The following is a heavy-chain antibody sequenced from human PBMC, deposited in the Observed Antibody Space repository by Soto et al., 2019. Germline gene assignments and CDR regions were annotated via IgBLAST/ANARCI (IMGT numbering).Heavy chain of an antibody. CDR1: GGTFSSYA. CDR2: FIPIFGTA. CDR3: ARTISGSYPPHWFDP. Sequence: QVQLVQSGAEVKKPGSSVKVSCKASGGTFSSYAISWVLQAPGQGLEWMGGFIPIFGTANYAQKVQGRVTITADESTSTAYMELSSLRSEDTAVYYCARTISGSYPPHWFDPWGQGTLVTVSS. D-gene: IGHD1-26*01. J-gene: IGHJ5*02. V-gene: IGHV1-69*01.